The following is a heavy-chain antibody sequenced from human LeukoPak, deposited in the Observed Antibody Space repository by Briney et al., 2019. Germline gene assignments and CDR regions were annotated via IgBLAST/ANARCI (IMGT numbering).Heavy chain of an antibody. Sequence: GGSLRLSCAASGFTVSNYCMTWVRQGPGKGLEWVSLIDNGGGAHYTDSVKGRFTISRDNSQNTLFLQMNSLRAEDTAVYYCARDLNYWGQGTLVTVSS. J-gene: IGHJ4*02. CDR2: IDNGGGA. CDR3: ARDLNY. V-gene: IGHV3-66*01. CDR1: GFTVSNYC.